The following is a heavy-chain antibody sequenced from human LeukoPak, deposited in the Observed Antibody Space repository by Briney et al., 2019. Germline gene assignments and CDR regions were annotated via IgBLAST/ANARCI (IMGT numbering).Heavy chain of an antibody. D-gene: IGHD4-17*01. CDR1: GFTFSNYA. Sequence: PGGSLRLSCAASGFTFSNYAMNWVRQAPGRGLEWVSSIGGSGRGTYYAASVKGRFTISRDNSKKTMFLQMNSLRAEDTAIYYCAKAAYGDYVNWFDPWGQGTLVTVSS. V-gene: IGHV3-23*01. CDR3: AKAAYGDYVNWFDP. J-gene: IGHJ5*02. CDR2: IGGSGRGT.